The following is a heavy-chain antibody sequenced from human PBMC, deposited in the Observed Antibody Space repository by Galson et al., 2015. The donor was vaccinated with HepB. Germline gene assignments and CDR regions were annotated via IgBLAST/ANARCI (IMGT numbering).Heavy chain of an antibody. CDR2: ISGYGDGT. V-gene: IGHV3-23*01. D-gene: IGHD5-18*01. J-gene: IGHJ5*01. CDR3: AKGYGLFDS. CDR1: GFAFDTHA. Sequence: SLRLSCAASGFAFDTHAMSWVRQAPGRGLEWISGISGYGDGTFYADSVKGRFTVSRDNSNNMLYLQMNSLRAEDAGLYFCAKGYGLFDSWGQGTLVTVSS.